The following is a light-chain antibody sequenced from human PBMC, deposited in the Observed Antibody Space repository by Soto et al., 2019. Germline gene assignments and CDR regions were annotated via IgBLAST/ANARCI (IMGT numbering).Light chain of an antibody. V-gene: IGKV1-6*01. CDR3: QPYNNWPLT. CDR1: QGIRND. J-gene: IGKJ4*01. CDR2: AAF. Sequence: AIQMTQSPSSLSASVGDRVTITCRASQGIRNDLGWYQQKPGKAPKLLIYAAFSLQSGVPSRFSGSGSGTDFTLTINSLQSEDFAIYYCQPYNNWPLTFGGGTKVDI.